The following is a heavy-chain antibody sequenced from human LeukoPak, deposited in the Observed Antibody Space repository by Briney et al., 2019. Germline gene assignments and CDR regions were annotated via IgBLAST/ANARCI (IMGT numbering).Heavy chain of an antibody. V-gene: IGHV4-61*02. CDR3: ARGRKPYGDSFDY. J-gene: IGHJ4*02. D-gene: IGHD4-17*01. CDR2: IYTSGST. Sequence: PSQTLSLTCTVSGGSISSGSYYWSWIRQPAGKGLEWIGRIYTSGSTNYNPSLKSRVTISVDTSKNQFSLKLSSVTAADTAVYHCARGRKPYGDSFDYWGQGTLVTVSS. CDR1: GGSISSGSYY.